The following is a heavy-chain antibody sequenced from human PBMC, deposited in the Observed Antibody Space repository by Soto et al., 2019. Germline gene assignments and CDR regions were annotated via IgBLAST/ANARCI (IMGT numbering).Heavy chain of an antibody. CDR2: IYSGGST. V-gene: IGHV3-53*01. CDR1: GFTVSSNY. Sequence: PGGSLRLSCAASGFTVSSNYMTWVRQAPGKGLEWVSIIYSGGSTYYADSVKGRFTISRDNSKNTLYLQMNSLRAEDTAIYYCARISNIPHWGQGTLVTVSS. CDR3: ARISNIPH. J-gene: IGHJ4*02.